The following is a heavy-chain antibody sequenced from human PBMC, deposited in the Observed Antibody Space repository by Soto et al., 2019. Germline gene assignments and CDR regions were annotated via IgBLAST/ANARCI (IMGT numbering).Heavy chain of an antibody. J-gene: IGHJ6*02. CDR3: ATPRVHFYYGMDV. CDR2: IRSKADGGTT. V-gene: IGHV3-15*07. CDR1: GFSFTNAW. Sequence: EVQLVESGGGLVKPGGSLRLSCAGSGFSFTNAWMNWVRQAPGKGLEWVGRIRSKADGGTTDYGAPVKGRFTISRDDSKNTLYLQMDSLKSEDTAVYFCATPRVHFYYGMDVWGQGTTVTVSS.